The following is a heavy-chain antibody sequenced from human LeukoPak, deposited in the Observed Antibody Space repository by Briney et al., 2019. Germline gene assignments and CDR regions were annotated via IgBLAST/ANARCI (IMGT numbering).Heavy chain of an antibody. CDR2: INPPARDT. CDR3: ARANFLYCSSSTCLFDY. V-gene: IGHV1-2*02. Sequence: SAKLSCKASGYTFTPYYIPCARQPPGQPPEWIRSINPPARDTNYAQKFQGRVTMTRDTSISTAHMEVSRLRSDDTAVYYCARANFLYCSSSTCLFDYWGQGTLVTVSS. CDR1: GYTFTPYY. J-gene: IGHJ4*02. D-gene: IGHD2-2*01.